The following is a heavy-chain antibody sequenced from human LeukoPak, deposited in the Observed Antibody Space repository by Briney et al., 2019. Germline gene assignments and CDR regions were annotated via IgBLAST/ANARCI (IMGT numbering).Heavy chain of an antibody. J-gene: IGHJ6*02. Sequence: GGSLRLSCAASGFTFDDYAMHWVRQAPGKGLEWVSDISWNSGSLGYADSVKGRFTISRDNAKNSLYLEMNSLRAEDTALYYCAKGCSSTSCPDGHYYGMDVWGQGTTVIVSS. V-gene: IGHV3-9*01. D-gene: IGHD2-2*01. CDR2: ISWNSGSL. CDR1: GFTFDDYA. CDR3: AKGCSSTSCPDGHYYGMDV.